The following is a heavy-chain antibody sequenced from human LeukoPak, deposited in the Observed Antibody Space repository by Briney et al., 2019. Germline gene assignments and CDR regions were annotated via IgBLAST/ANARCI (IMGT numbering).Heavy chain of an antibody. J-gene: IGHJ4*02. Sequence: GASVKVSCKVSGYTLTELSMHWVRQAPGKGLEWMGGFDPEDGETIYAQKFQGRVTMTEDTSTDTAYMELSSLRSEDTAVYYCATWAGYSSGWPYFDYWGQGTLVTVSS. CDR1: GYTLTELS. D-gene: IGHD6-19*01. CDR2: FDPEDGET. CDR3: ATWAGYSSGWPYFDY. V-gene: IGHV1-24*01.